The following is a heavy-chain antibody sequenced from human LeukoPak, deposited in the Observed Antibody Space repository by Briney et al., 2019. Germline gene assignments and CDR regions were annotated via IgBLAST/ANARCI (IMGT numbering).Heavy chain of an antibody. CDR3: ARHSGYSYGYAYYYYYMDV. CDR2: IYYSGST. V-gene: IGHV4-39*01. J-gene: IGHJ6*03. D-gene: IGHD5-18*01. Sequence: SETLSLTCIVSGGSISSSSYYWGWIRQPPGKGLEWIGSIYYSGSTYYNPSLKSRVTISVDPSKNQFSLKLSSVTAADTAVYYCARHSGYSYGYAYYYYYMDVWGKGTTVTVSS. CDR1: GGSISSSSYY.